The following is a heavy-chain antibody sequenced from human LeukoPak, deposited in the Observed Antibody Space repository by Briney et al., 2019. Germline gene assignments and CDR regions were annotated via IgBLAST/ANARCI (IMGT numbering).Heavy chain of an antibody. J-gene: IGHJ4*02. Sequence: GGSLRLSCAASGFTFSSHSMNWVRQAPGKGLEWVSYISSSSSTIYYADSVKGRFTISRDNAKNSLYLQMNSLRAEDTAVYYCARSETDYGGNSDYFGYWGQGTLVTVSS. V-gene: IGHV3-48*04. CDR2: ISSSSSTI. CDR3: ARSETDYGGNSDYFGY. CDR1: GFTFSSHS. D-gene: IGHD4-23*01.